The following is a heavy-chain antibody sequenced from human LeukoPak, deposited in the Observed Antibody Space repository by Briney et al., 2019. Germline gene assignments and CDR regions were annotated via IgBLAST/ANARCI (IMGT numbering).Heavy chain of an antibody. CDR3: ARGVQQQLIYYFDY. J-gene: IGHJ4*02. CDR1: GYTFTSYG. Sequence: ASVKVSCKASGYTFTSYGISWVRQAPGQGLEWMGWISAHNGNTNYAQKLQGRVTMTTDTSTSTAYMELRSLRSDDTAVYYCARGVQQQLIYYFDYWGQGTLVTVSS. D-gene: IGHD6-13*01. V-gene: IGHV1-18*01. CDR2: ISAHNGNT.